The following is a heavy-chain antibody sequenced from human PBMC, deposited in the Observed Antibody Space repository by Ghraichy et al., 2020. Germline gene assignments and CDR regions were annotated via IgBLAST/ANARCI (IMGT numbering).Heavy chain of an antibody. CDR2: INHSGST. J-gene: IGHJ5*02. Sequence: SETLSLTCAVYGGSFSGYYWSWIRQSPGKGLEWIGEINHSGSTNYNPSLKSRVTISVDTSTNQFSLKLSSVTAADTAVYYCARGRLAAAGRWFDPWGQGTLVTVSS. D-gene: IGHD6-13*01. CDR3: ARGRLAAAGRWFDP. V-gene: IGHV4-34*01. CDR1: GGSFSGYY.